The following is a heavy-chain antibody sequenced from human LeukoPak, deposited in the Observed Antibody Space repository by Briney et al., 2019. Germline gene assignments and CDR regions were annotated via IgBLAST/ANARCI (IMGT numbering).Heavy chain of an antibody. CDR1: GFTFSSYS. CDR3: ATDIVVVTAILVIDY. D-gene: IGHD2-21*02. V-gene: IGHV3-21*01. J-gene: IGHJ4*02. Sequence: GGSLRLSCAASGFTFSSYSMNWVRQAPGKGLEWVSSISSSSSYIYYADSVKGRFTISRDNAKNSLYLQMNSLRAEDTAVYYCATDIVVVTAILVIDYWGQGTLVTVSS. CDR2: ISSSSSYI.